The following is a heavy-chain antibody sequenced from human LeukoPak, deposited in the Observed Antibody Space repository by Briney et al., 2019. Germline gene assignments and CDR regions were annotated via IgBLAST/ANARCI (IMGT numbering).Heavy chain of an antibody. CDR3: AREDGYNSWALDY. D-gene: IGHD5-24*01. Sequence: GGSLRLSCAASGFTFSSYSMNWVRQAPGKGLEWVSSISSSSSYIYYADSVKGRFTISRDNAKNSLYLQMNSLRAEDTAVYYCAREDGYNSWALDYWGQGTLLTVSS. J-gene: IGHJ4*02. CDR1: GFTFSSYS. V-gene: IGHV3-21*01. CDR2: ISSSSSYI.